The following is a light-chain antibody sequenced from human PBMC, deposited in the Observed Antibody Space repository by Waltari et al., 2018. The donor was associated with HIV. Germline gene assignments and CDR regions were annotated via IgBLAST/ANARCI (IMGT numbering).Light chain of an antibody. V-gene: IGLV2-23*02. J-gene: IGLJ3*02. CDR2: EVS. CDR1: SSDVGSYHL. Sequence: QSALTQPASVSGSPGQSITISCTGTSSDVGSYHLVSWYQQHPGKAPQLMIYEVSKRPSGVSNRFSGSKSGNTASLTISGLQAEDEADYYCCSYAGSSTFWVFGGGTKLTVL. CDR3: CSYAGSSTFWV.